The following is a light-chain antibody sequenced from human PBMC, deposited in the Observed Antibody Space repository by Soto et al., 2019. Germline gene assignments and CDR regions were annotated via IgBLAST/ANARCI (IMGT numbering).Light chain of an antibody. V-gene: IGLV1-44*01. CDR1: SSNIGSNT. CDR2: SNN. CDR3: AAWDDSLNGWV. J-gene: IGLJ3*02. Sequence: QLVLTQPPSASGTPGQRVTISCSGSSSNIGSNTVNWYQQLPGTAPKLLIYSNNQRPSGVPDRFSGSKSGTSASLAISGLQSEDEADYYCAAWDDSLNGWVFRGGTKLTVL.